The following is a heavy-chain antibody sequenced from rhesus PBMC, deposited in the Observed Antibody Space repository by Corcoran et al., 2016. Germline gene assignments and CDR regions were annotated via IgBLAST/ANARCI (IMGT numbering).Heavy chain of an antibody. CDR1: GFTFSSYG. CDR3: AKAGGAAAVV. D-gene: IGHD6-25*01. J-gene: IGHJ4*01. V-gene: IGHV3S5*01. Sequence: VQLVETGGGLVQPGGSLNLSCAASGFTFSSYGMSWVRQAPGKGVEWVSAINSGVGSTDDADSVKGRVTISRDNSKNTLSLQMNSLRAEDTTVYYCAKAGGAAAVVWGQGVLVTVSS. CDR2: INSGVGST.